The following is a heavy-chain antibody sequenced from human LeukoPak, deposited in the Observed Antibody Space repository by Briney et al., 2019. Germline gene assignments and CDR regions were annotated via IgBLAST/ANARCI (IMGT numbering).Heavy chain of an antibody. D-gene: IGHD2-21*02. Sequence: PSETLSLTCAVSGGSISSGGYSWSWIRQPPGKGLEWIGYIYHSGSTYYNPSLKSRVTISVDGSKNQFSLKLSSVTAADTAVYYCARKLRCGGDCSWYFDLWGRGTLVTVSS. J-gene: IGHJ2*01. V-gene: IGHV4-30-2*01. CDR3: ARKLRCGGDCSWYFDL. CDR1: GGSISSGGYS. CDR2: IYHSGST.